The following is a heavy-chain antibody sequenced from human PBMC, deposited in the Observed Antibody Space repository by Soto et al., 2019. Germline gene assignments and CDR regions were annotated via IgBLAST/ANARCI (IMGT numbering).Heavy chain of an antibody. CDR2: IKQDGTEK. Sequence: EVQLVESGGGLIQHGGSLRLSCTASGFTVSSYWMSWVRQAPGRGLEWMGNIKQDGTEKDYVDSVKGRFTISRDNARNSVFLQMDSLRADDTAIYYCATILNRAFETWGQGTMVTVSS. CDR3: ATILNRAFET. V-gene: IGHV3-7*01. J-gene: IGHJ3*02. CDR1: GFTVSSYW. D-gene: IGHD3-3*01.